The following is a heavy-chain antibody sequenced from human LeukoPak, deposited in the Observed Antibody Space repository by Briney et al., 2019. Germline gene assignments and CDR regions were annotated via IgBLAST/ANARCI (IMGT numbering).Heavy chain of an antibody. V-gene: IGHV1-2*06. Sequence: ASVNVSFTASGYTFTVYYMHWVRQAPGQGLEWMGRINPNSGGTNYAQKFQGRVTMTRDTSISTAYMELSRLRSDDTAVYYCARGYYDSSGYYSIDYWGQGTLVTVSS. CDR1: GYTFTVYY. CDR3: ARGYYDSSGYYSIDY. D-gene: IGHD3-22*01. CDR2: INPNSGGT. J-gene: IGHJ4*02.